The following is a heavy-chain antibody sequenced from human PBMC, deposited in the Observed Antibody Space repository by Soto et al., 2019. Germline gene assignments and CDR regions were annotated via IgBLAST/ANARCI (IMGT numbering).Heavy chain of an antibody. CDR3: ARAGGCGGSSPFDY. V-gene: IGHV4-30-2*01. J-gene: IGHJ4*02. D-gene: IGHD2-15*01. CDR2: IYHSGST. Sequence: TLSLTCTVSAVFTRRGAYSWFLIRQPPGKGLEWIGYIYHSGSTYYNPSLKSRVTISVDRSKNQFSLKLSSVTAADTAVYYCARAGGCGGSSPFDYWGQGTLVSVSS. CDR1: AVFTRRGAYS.